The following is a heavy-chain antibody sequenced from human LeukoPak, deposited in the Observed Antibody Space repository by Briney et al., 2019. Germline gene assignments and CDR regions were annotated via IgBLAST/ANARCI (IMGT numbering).Heavy chain of an antibody. V-gene: IGHV3-23*01. J-gene: IGHJ5*02. D-gene: IGHD3-3*01. CDR1: AFTFIIYA. CDR3: AKVWSYYDFWSGYT. CDR2: ISGSGGST. Sequence: GGSLRLSCAPSAFTFIIYATSWVRQAPGKGLEWVSAISGSGGSTYYADSVKDRFTISRDNSKNTLYLQMNSLRAEDTAVYYCAKVWSYYDFWSGYTWGQGTLVTVSS.